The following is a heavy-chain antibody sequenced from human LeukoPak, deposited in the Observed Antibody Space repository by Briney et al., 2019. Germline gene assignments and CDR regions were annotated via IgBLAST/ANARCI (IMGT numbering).Heavy chain of an antibody. CDR3: ARVGSSWYRDFDY. J-gene: IGHJ4*02. D-gene: IGHD6-13*01. V-gene: IGHV4-30-2*01. CDR1: GGSISSGGYY. CDR2: IYHSGST. Sequence: SETLSLTCTVSGGSISSGGYYWSWIRQPPGKGLEWIGYIYHSGSTYYNPSLKSRVTISVDRSKNQFSLKLSSVTAADTAVYYCARVGSSWYRDFDYWGQGTLITVSS.